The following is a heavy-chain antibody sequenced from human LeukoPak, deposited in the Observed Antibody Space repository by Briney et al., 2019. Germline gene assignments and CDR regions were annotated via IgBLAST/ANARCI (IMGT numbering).Heavy chain of an antibody. CDR1: GFTVSTYY. D-gene: IGHD1-26*01. CDR3: ARIGDHYHWYLDV. J-gene: IGHJ2*01. CDR2: LYSGGST. V-gene: IGHV3-53*01. Sequence: GGSLRLSCEGSGFTVSTYYMNWVRQAPGEGLEWVAILYSGGSTYYADSVKGRFTVSSDSSKNTLYLQMNNLRAEDTAVYYCARIGDHYHWYLDVWGRGTLVTASS.